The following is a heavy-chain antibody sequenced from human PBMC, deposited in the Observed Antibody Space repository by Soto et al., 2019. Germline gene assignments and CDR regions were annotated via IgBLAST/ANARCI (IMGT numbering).Heavy chain of an antibody. J-gene: IGHJ4*02. V-gene: IGHV4-59*08. CDR2: IYYSGST. Sequence: SQTLSLTWTVSGGSISSYYCSWIRQPPGKGLEWIGYIYYSGSTNYNPSLKSRVTISVDTSKNQFSLKLSSVTAADTAVYYCAGRYGGTLDYWGQGTLVTVSS. CDR1: GGSISSYY. CDR3: AGRYGGTLDY. D-gene: IGHD4-17*01.